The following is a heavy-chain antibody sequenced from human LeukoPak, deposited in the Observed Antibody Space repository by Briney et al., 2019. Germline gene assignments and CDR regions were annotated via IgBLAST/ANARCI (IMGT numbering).Heavy chain of an antibody. D-gene: IGHD2-15*01. V-gene: IGHV1-18*01. CDR1: GYTFTSYG. J-gene: IGHJ4*02. CDR2: ISACNGNT. CDR3: ARMGYCSGGSCYSDFDY. Sequence: SVKVSCKASGYTFTSYGISWVRQAPGQGLEWMGWISACNGNTNYAQKLQGRVTMTTDTSTSTAYMELRSLRSDDTAVYYCARMGYCSGGSCYSDFDYWGQGTLVTVSS.